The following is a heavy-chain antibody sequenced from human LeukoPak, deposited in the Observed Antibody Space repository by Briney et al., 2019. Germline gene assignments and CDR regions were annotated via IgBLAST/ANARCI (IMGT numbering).Heavy chain of an antibody. V-gene: IGHV3-66*01. Sequence: GGSLRLSCAASGFTVSSNYMSWVRQAPGKGLEWVSIIYSDGSTYHADSVKGRFTISRDNSKNTLYLQMNSLRAEDTAVYYCGTPVRPIYGMDVWGQGTTVTVSS. J-gene: IGHJ6*02. D-gene: IGHD2-8*01. CDR2: IYSDGST. CDR3: GTPVRPIYGMDV. CDR1: GFTVSSNY.